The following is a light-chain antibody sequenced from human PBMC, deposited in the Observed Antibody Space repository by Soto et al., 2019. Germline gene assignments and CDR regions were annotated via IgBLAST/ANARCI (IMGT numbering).Light chain of an antibody. CDR3: QQYGSSPP. J-gene: IGKJ5*01. V-gene: IGKV3-20*01. Sequence: ENLLTQSPATLSLSAGERATLFCRASEIINSGYLAWYQQQPGRAPRLLIYGASKRATGIPDRFSGSESGTDFTLTINSLEPEDSAVYYCQQYGSSPPFGHGTRLDIK. CDR2: GAS. CDR1: EIINSGY.